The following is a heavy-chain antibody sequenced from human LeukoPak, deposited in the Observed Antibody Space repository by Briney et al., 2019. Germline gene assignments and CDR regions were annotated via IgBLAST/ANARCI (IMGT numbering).Heavy chain of an antibody. J-gene: IGHJ4*02. CDR2: INPNSGGT. Sequence: ASVKVSCKASGYTFTGYYMHWVQQAPGQGLEWMGWINPNSGGTNYAQNFQGRVSLTRDTSTSTASMDLTGLRSTDTAVYYCARILRGKGGFDYWGQGTLVTVSS. V-gene: IGHV1-2*02. D-gene: IGHD3-16*01. CDR1: GYTFTGYY. CDR3: ARILRGKGGFDY.